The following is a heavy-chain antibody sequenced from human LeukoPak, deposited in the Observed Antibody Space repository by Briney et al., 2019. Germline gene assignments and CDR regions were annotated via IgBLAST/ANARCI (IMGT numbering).Heavy chain of an antibody. J-gene: IGHJ4*02. Sequence: GGSLRLSCSTFGFTFRDYAMSWFRQAPGKGLEWVGFIRSKAYVGTTEYAAPVKGRFTISRDDSNSIAHLQMNSLKTEDTAMYYCSRGSYDYWKKAFFDYWGQGTLVSVSS. V-gene: IGHV3-49*03. CDR1: GFTFRDYA. D-gene: IGHD3-3*01. CDR2: IRSKAYVGTT. CDR3: SRGSYDYWKKAFFDY.